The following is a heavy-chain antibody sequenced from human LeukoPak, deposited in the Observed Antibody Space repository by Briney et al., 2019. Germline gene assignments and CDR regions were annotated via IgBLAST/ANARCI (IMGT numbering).Heavy chain of an antibody. CDR2: ISSSGSTI. CDR3: ARAGRGPQGITIFLSRRPPYYMDV. D-gene: IGHD3-9*01. J-gene: IGHJ6*03. V-gene: IGHV3-11*01. CDR1: GFTFSDYY. Sequence: PGGSLRLSCAASGFTFSDYYMSWIRQAPGKGLEWVSYISSSGSTIYYADSVKGRFTISRDNAKNSLYLQMNSLRAEDTAVYYCARAGRGPQGITIFLSRRPPYYMDVWGKGTTVTISS.